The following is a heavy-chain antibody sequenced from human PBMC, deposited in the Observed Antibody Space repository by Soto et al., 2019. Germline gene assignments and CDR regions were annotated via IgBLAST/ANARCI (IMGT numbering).Heavy chain of an antibody. CDR1: GFTFSSYA. CDR2: ISGSGGST. D-gene: IGHD3-22*01. J-gene: IGHJ4*02. CDR3: AKVQPRSPYYYDSKGYFDY. Sequence: PGGSLRLSCAASGFTFSSYAMSWVRQAPGKGLEWVSAISGSGGSTYYADSVKGRFTISRDNSKNTLYLQMNSLRAEDTAVYYCAKVQPRSPYYYDSKGYFDYWGQGTLVTVSS. V-gene: IGHV3-23*01.